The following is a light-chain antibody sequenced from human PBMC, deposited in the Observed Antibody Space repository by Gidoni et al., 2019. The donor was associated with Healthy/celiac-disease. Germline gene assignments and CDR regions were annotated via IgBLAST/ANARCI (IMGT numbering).Light chain of an antibody. CDR2: GKN. V-gene: IGLV3-19*01. CDR3: NSRDSSGNSYV. Sequence: SSELTQDPAVSVALGQTVRITCQGDSLRSYYASWYQQKPGQAPVRVIYGKNNRPSGIPDRFSGSSSGNTASLTITGAQAEDEADYYCNSRDSSGNSYVVGTGTKVXVX. J-gene: IGLJ1*01. CDR1: SLRSYY.